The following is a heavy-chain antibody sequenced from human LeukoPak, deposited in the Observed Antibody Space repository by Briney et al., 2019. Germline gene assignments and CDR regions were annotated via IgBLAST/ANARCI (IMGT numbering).Heavy chain of an antibody. CDR3: ATIDY. Sequence: GGSLRLSCAASGFTFSSYSMTWVRQAAGKGLEWVSVIYSGGSTYYADSVKGRFTISRDNSKNTLYLQMNSLRAEDTAVYYCATIDYWGQGTQVTVSS. CDR1: GFTFSSYS. J-gene: IGHJ4*02. CDR2: IYSGGST. V-gene: IGHV3-66*01.